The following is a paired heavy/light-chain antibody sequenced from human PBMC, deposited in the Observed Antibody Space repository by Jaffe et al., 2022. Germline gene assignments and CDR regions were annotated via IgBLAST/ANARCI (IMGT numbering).Light chain of an antibody. CDR3: GTWDSSLSVWV. CDR2: ENN. CDR1: SSNIGNNY. J-gene: IGLJ3*02. Sequence: QSVLTQPPSVSAAPGQKVTISCSGSSSNIGNNYVSWYQQLPGTAPKLLIYENNKRPSGIPDRFSGSKSGTSATLGITGLQTGDEADYYCGTWDSSLSVWVFGGGTKLTVL. V-gene: IGLV1-51*02.
Heavy chain of an antibody. J-gene: IGHJ4*02. V-gene: IGHV4-38-2*01. D-gene: IGHD6-13*01. CDR1: GYSISSGYY. Sequence: QVQLQESGPGLVKPSETLSLTCAVSGYSISSGYYWGWIRQSPGKGLEWIGSIYHSGSTYYNPSLKSRVTISVDTSKNQFSLKLSSVTAADTAVYYCARLTAAAGMGVKYYFDYWGQGTLVTVSS. CDR2: IYHSGST. CDR3: ARLTAAAGMGVKYYFDY.